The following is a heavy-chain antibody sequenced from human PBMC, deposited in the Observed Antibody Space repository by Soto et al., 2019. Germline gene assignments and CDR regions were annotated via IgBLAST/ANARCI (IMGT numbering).Heavy chain of an antibody. V-gene: IGHV3-30*18. CDR2: ISFDGNIK. Sequence: QVQLVESGGGVVQPGRSLRLSCAASGFIFSTHGMHWVRQAPGKGLEWVAVISFDGNIKSYADSVKGRVTISRDNCKNTLYLQMNSLRPDDTAVYFCAKHRRRYCSTTNCLGMDVWGQGTTVTVSS. D-gene: IGHD2-2*01. J-gene: IGHJ6*02. CDR3: AKHRRRYCSTTNCLGMDV. CDR1: GFIFSTHG.